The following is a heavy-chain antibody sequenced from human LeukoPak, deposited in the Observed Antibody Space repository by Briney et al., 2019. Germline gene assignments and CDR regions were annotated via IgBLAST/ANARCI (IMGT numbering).Heavy chain of an antibody. CDR2: IYYSGST. V-gene: IGHV4-61*05. J-gene: IGHJ3*02. Sequence: SETLSLTCTVSGGSISSSSYYWGWIRQPPGKGLEWIGYIYYSGSTNYNPSLKSRVTISVDTSKNQFSLKLSSVTAADTAVYYCARAKATVTRAFDIWGQGTMVTVSS. D-gene: IGHD4-17*01. CDR1: GGSISSSSYY. CDR3: ARAKATVTRAFDI.